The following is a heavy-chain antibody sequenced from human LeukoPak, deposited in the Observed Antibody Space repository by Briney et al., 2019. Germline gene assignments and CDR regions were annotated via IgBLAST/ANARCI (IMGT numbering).Heavy chain of an antibody. D-gene: IGHD4-23*01. V-gene: IGHV4-59*05. J-gene: IGHJ4*02. Sequence: SETLSLTCTVSGGSISSYYWSWIRQPPGKGLEWIGSIYHSGSTYYNPSLKSRVTISVDTSKNQFSLKLSSVTAADTAVYYCARRIVVTRGFDYWGQGTLVTVSS. CDR3: ARRIVVTRGFDY. CDR2: IYHSGST. CDR1: GGSISSYY.